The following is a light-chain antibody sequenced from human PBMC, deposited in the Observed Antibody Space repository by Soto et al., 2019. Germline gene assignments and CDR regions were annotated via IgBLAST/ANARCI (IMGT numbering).Light chain of an antibody. CDR2: EDS. CDR3: SSYTSISTRV. J-gene: IGLJ3*02. CDR1: SSDVGSYNY. Sequence: QSVLTQPASVSGSPGQSITISCTGTSSDVGSYNYVSWYQQHPGKAPKLMIYEDSNRPSGVSNRFSGSKSGNTASLTISGLPADDEANYYCSSYTSISTRVFGGGTKVTVL. V-gene: IGLV2-14*01.